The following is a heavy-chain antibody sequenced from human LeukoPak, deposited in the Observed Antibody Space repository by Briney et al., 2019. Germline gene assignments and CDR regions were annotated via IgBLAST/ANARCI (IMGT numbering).Heavy chain of an antibody. CDR1: GYTFTSYG. V-gene: IGHV1-18*01. Sequence: GASVKVSCKASGYTFTSYGISWVRQAPGQGLEWMGWISSHNGNYAQKFQDRVIMTTDTFTSTAYMELRSLRSDDTAVYYCARVAVHPRRFYYYMDVWGKGTTVTVSS. CDR3: ARVAVHPRRFYYYMDV. J-gene: IGHJ6*03. D-gene: IGHD3-16*01. CDR2: ISSHNG.